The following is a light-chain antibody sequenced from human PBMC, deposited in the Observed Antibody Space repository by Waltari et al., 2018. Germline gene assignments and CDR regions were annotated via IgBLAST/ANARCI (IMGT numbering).Light chain of an antibody. CDR3: LQDSSYPWT. V-gene: IGKV1-6*02. CDR2: VAI. J-gene: IGKJ1*01. CDR1: QDIRND. Sequence: AIQMTQSPSSLSASVGDTVTITCRASQDIRNDLGWYQQKPGKAPTPLIYVAINLHRGGPSRFSGSGSGTNFPLTISSLQPEDFATYYCLQDSSYPWTFGQGTRVEIK.